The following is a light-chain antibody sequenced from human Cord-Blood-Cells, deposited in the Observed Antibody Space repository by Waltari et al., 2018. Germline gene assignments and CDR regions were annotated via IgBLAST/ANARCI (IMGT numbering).Light chain of an antibody. Sequence: QLVLTQSPSASASLGASVKLTCTLSSGHSSYAIAWHQQQPEKGPRYLMKLNSDGSHSKGDGIPDRFSGSSSGAERYLTISSLQSEEEADYYCQTWGTGIPHWVFGGGTKLTVL. CDR3: QTWGTGIPHWV. CDR2: LNSDGSH. CDR1: SGHSSYA. V-gene: IGLV4-69*01. J-gene: IGLJ3*02.